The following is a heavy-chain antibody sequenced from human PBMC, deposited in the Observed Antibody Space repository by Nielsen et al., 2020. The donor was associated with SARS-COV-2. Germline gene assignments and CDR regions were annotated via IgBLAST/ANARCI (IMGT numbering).Heavy chain of an antibody. CDR2: ISSSSSTI. CDR1: GFTFSSYS. J-gene: IGHJ4*02. CDR3: ARMAVTIFGVVINDDY. Sequence: GESLKISCAASGFTFSSYSMNWVRQAPGKGLEWVSYISSSSSTIYYADSVKGRFTISRDNAKNSLYLQMNSLRAEDTAVYYCARMAVTIFGVVINDDYWGQGTLVTVSS. V-gene: IGHV3-48*01. D-gene: IGHD3-3*01.